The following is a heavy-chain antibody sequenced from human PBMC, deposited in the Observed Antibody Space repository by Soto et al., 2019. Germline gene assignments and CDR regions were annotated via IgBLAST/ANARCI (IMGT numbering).Heavy chain of an antibody. D-gene: IGHD2-2*01. Sequence: SETLSLTCTVSCGSISSYYWSWIRQPPGKGLEWIGYIYYSGSTNYNPSLKSRVTISVDTSKNQFSLKLSSVTAADTAVYYCARGGQDIVVVPAAILIWGQGTMVTVSS. CDR1: CGSISSYY. CDR3: ARGGQDIVVVPAAILI. V-gene: IGHV4-59*08. J-gene: IGHJ3*02. CDR2: IYYSGST.